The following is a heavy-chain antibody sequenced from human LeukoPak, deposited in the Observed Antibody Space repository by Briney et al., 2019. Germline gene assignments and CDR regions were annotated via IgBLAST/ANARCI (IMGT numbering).Heavy chain of an antibody. D-gene: IGHD6-13*01. Sequence: GGSLRLSCAASGFTFSTYWMSWVRQAPGKGLEWVASIKQDGSDKYYVDSVKGRFTISRDNAKNSLYLQMNSLRAEDTAVYYCARDSDYRSWNGLFDYWGQGTLVTVSS. CDR3: ARDSDYRSWNGLFDY. V-gene: IGHV3-7*01. J-gene: IGHJ4*02. CDR2: IKQDGSDK. CDR1: GFTFSTYW.